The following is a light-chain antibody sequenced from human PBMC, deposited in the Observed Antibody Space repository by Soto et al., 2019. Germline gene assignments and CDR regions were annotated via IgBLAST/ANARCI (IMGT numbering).Light chain of an antibody. CDR2: GAS. Sequence: EIVLTQSPGTLSLSPGERATLSCRASQSVSSSYLAWYQQKPGQAPRLLIYGASSKATGIPDRFSGSGSWTDFTPTNSRLEPEDFALYYCQHYGSSPITSGHGTQVE. V-gene: IGKV3-20*01. CDR3: QHYGSSPIT. CDR1: QSVSSSY. J-gene: IGKJ5*01.